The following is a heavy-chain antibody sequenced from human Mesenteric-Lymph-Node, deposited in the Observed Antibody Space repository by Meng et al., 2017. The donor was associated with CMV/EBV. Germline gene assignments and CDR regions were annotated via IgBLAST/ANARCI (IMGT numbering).Heavy chain of an antibody. Sequence: SETLSLTCTVSGYSISSGYYWGWIRQPPGKGLEWIGSIYHSGSTYYNPSLKSRVTISVDTSKNQFSLKLSSVTAADTAVYYCAREPYDSSNFDYWGQGTLVTVSS. CDR2: IYHSGST. D-gene: IGHD3-22*01. CDR1: GYSISSGYY. V-gene: IGHV4-38-2*02. CDR3: AREPYDSSNFDY. J-gene: IGHJ4*02.